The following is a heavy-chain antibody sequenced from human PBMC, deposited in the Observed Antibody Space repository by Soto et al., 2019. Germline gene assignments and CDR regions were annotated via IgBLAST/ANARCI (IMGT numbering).Heavy chain of an antibody. D-gene: IGHD2-15*01. CDR3: ARDSPPYCSGGSCYSPYYFDY. CDR2: TYYRSKWYN. Sequence: SQTLSLTCAISGDSVSSNSAAWNWIRQSPSRGLEWLGRTYYRSKWYNDYAVSVKSRITINPDTSKNQFSLQLNSVTPEDTAVYYCARDSPPYCSGGSCYSPYYFDYWGQGTLVTVSS. J-gene: IGHJ4*02. V-gene: IGHV6-1*01. CDR1: GDSVSSNSAA.